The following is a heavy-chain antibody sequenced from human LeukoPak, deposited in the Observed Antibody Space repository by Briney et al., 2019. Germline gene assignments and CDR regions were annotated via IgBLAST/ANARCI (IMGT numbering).Heavy chain of an antibody. Sequence: SETLSLTCTVSGGSISSSAYYWGWIRQSPGKGLGWLGDVNYSGSTFYNPSLMSRVTISADTSMNQFSLKLSSVTAADTAVYYCARHSFYYYYYIDVWGKGTTVIVSS. V-gene: IGHV4-39*01. CDR2: VNYSGST. CDR3: ARHSFYYYYYIDV. CDR1: GGSISSSAYY. J-gene: IGHJ6*03.